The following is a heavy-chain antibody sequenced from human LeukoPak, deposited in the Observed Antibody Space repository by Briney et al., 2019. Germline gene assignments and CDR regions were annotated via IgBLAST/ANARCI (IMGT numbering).Heavy chain of an antibody. D-gene: IGHD3/OR15-3a*01. J-gene: IGHJ4*02. Sequence: GGSLSLSCAASGFTFSSYWMSWVRQAPGKGLEWVANIKQDGSEKFYVASVKGRFTISRDNGKSSLYLQMNSLRAEDTALYYCATSYDMGWLIGYWGQGTLVTVSS. CDR1: GFTFSSYW. CDR2: IKQDGSEK. V-gene: IGHV3-7*03. CDR3: ATSYDMGWLIGY.